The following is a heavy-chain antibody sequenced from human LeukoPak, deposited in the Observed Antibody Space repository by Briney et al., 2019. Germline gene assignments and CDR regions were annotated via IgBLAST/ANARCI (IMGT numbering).Heavy chain of an antibody. V-gene: IGHV3-74*01. Sequence: SGGSLRLSCAASGFTFSSYWMHWVRQAPGKGLVWVSRISSDGSSTSYADSVKGRFTISGDNAKNTLYLQMNSLRAEDTAVYYCARRSCSSTSCYRIGAFDIWGQGTMVTVSS. D-gene: IGHD2-2*01. J-gene: IGHJ3*02. CDR1: GFTFSSYW. CDR3: ARRSCSSTSCYRIGAFDI. CDR2: ISSDGSST.